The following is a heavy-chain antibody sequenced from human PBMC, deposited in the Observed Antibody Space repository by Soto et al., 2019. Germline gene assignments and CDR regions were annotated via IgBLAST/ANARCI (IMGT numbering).Heavy chain of an antibody. CDR2: ISGSGGST. J-gene: IGHJ6*03. CDR3: AKNYDILTGYTNYYYYYMDV. V-gene: IGHV3-23*01. CDR1: GFTFSSYA. Sequence: EVQLLESGGGLVQPGGSLRLSYAASGFTFSSYAMSWVRQAPGKGLEWVSAISGSGGSTYYADSVKGRFTISRDNSKNTLYLQMNSLRAEDTAVYYCAKNYDILTGYTNYYYYYMDVWGKGTTVTVSS. D-gene: IGHD3-9*01.